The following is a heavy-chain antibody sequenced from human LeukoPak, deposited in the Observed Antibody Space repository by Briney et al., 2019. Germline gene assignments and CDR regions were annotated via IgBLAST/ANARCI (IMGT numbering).Heavy chain of an antibody. CDR2: IYYIGVT. V-gene: IGHV4-59*01. CDR3: ARGPNYYDSSGYLSWFDP. J-gene: IGHJ5*02. Sequence: SETLSLTCTVSGGSITDYYWSWIRQPPGKGLEWIGYIYYIGVTTYNPSLKSRVAISIDTSKNQFSLSLSSVTAADTAAYHCARGPNYYDSSGYLSWFDPWGQGTLVTVSS. D-gene: IGHD3-22*01. CDR1: GGSITDYY.